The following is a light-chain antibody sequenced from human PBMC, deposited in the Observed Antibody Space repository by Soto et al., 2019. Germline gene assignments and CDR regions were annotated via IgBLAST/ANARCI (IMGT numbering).Light chain of an antibody. V-gene: IGKV3-15*01. Sequence: TQSPATLSVSPGERVTLSCRASQSLNSNLAWYQQRPGQAPRLLIYDTSTRATGIPARFSGSGSGTEFTLTISSLQSEDFVVYYCQQYNNWWTFGQGTKVEIK. J-gene: IGKJ1*01. CDR1: QSLNSN. CDR2: DTS. CDR3: QQYNNWWT.